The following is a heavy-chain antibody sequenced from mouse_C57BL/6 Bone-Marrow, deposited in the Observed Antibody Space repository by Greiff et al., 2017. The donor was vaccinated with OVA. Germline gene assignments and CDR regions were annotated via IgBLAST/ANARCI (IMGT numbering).Heavy chain of an antibody. CDR3: ARNPITTVPYWYFDV. J-gene: IGHJ1*03. CDR1: GYSFTGYY. Sequence: LVESGPELVKPGASVKISCKASGYSFTGYYMNWVKQSPEKSLEWIGEINPSTGGTTYNQKFKAKATLTVDKSSSTAYMQLKSLTSEDSAVYYCARNPITTVPYWYFDVWGTGTTVTVSS. D-gene: IGHD1-1*01. V-gene: IGHV1-42*01. CDR2: INPSTGGT.